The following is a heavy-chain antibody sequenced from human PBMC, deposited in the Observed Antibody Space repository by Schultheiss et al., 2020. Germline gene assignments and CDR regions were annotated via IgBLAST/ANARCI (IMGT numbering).Heavy chain of an antibody. CDR1: GGSFSGYY. CDR3: ARPERGFGDPPYFDY. J-gene: IGHJ4*02. D-gene: IGHD3-10*01. Sequence: SETLSLTCAVYGGSFSGYYWSWIRQPAGKGLEWIGRIYTSGSTNYNPSFKSRVTMSVDTSKNQFSLKLSSVTAADTAVYYCARPERGFGDPPYFDYWGQGTLVNGS. V-gene: IGHV4-59*10. CDR2: IYTSGST.